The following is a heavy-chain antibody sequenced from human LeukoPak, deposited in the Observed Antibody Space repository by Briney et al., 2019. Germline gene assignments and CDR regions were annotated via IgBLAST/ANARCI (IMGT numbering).Heavy chain of an antibody. V-gene: IGHV3-48*03. CDR3: ARDSSGNFIPDYFDY. CDR1: GFTFSSFE. Sequence: GGSLRLSCATSGFTFSSFEMNWVRQAPGKGLEWVSYISSTGNTVYYADSVKGRFTISRDNAKSSLYLRMNSLRAEDTAVYYCARDSSGNFIPDYFDYWGQGTLVTVSS. J-gene: IGHJ4*02. D-gene: IGHD3-10*01. CDR2: ISSTGNTV.